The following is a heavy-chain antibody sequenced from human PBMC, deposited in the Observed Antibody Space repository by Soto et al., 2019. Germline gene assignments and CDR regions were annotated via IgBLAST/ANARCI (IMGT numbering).Heavy chain of an antibody. J-gene: IGHJ5*02. CDR2: IYYSGST. V-gene: IGHV4-59*01. D-gene: IGHD4-17*01. CDR1: GGSISSYY. CDR3: ARDPLGNGDYEYWFDP. Sequence: PSETLSLTCTVSGGSISSYYWSWIRQPPGKGLEWIGYIYYSGSTNYNPSLKSRVTISVDTSKNQFSLKLSSVTAADTAVYYCARDPLGNGDYEYWFDPWGQGTLVTVSS.